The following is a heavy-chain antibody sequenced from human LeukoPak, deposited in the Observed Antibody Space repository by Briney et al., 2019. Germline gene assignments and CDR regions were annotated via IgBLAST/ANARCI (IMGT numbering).Heavy chain of an antibody. J-gene: IGHJ1*01. V-gene: IGHV1-2*02. CDR1: GYTFTGQY. D-gene: IGHD3-16*01. CDR3: ARGRQLHLGELFPFAEFFRP. CDR2: INPNSGGT. Sequence: GASVKVSCKTSGYTFTGQYLHWVRQAPGQGLEWMGWINPNSGGTKSAQKFQGRVIMTRDTSISTAYMELRSLSSDDTAVYYCARGRQLHLGELFPFAEFFRPWGQGTLVTVFS.